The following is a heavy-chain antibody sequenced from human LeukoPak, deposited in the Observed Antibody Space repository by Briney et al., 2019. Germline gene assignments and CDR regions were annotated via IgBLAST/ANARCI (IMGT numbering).Heavy chain of an antibody. D-gene: IGHD2-2*02. Sequence: PSETLSLTCAVYGGSFSGYYWSWIRQPPGKGLEWIGEINHSGSTNYNPSLKSRVTISVDTSKNQFSLKLSSVTAADTAVYYCARVPPQYCSSSCCYSRSFDYWGQGTLVTVSS. CDR3: ARVPPQYCSSSCCYSRSFDY. CDR2: INHSGST. CDR1: GGSFSGYY. V-gene: IGHV4-34*01. J-gene: IGHJ4*02.